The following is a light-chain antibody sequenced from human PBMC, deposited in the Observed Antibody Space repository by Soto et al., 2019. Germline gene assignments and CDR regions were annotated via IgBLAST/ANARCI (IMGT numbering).Light chain of an antibody. V-gene: IGKV3-15*01. CDR1: QSVRSN. J-gene: IGKJ2*01. CDR3: QQYNNWPPKNT. CDR2: DAS. Sequence: EIVMTQSPATLSVSPGERATLSCRASQSVRSNLAWYQQKPGQAPRLLIHDASTRATGIPARFSGSGSETEFTLTISSLQSEDFAVYYCQQYNNWPPKNTFGQGTKLEIK.